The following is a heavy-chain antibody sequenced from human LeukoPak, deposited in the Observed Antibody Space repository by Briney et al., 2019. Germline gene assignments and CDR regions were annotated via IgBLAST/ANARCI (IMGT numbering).Heavy chain of an antibody. CDR1: GFTFSDAW. D-gene: IGHD1-1*01. CDR3: XXXXXTTEVDY. V-gene: IGHV3-15*01. CDR2: IKSKTDGGTT. J-gene: IGHJ4*02. Sequence: GGSLRLSCVASGFTFSDAWMTWVRQAPGKGLEWVGRIKSKTDGGTTDYSAPVKGRFTISRDDSKNTLYLQMNSLKTEDTAMYXXXXXXXTTEVDYWGQGTXXT.